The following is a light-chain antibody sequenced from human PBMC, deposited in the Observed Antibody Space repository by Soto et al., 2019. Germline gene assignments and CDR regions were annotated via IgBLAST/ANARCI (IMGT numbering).Light chain of an antibody. Sequence: QSALTQPRSVSGSPGQSVTISCTGTSSDVGGYDYVSWYQQHPDKAPELMIYDVSKRPSGVPDRFSGSKSGNTASLTISGLQAEDEADYYCCSYAGSYSYVFGTGTKLTVL. CDR1: SSDVGGYDY. J-gene: IGLJ1*01. CDR3: CSYAGSYSYV. V-gene: IGLV2-11*01. CDR2: DVS.